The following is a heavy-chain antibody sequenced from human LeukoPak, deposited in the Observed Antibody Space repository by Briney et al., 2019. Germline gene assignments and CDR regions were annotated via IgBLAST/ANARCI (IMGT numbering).Heavy chain of an antibody. CDR3: AREGSLSVGPCFDY. CDR2: IYHSGST. Sequence: SETLSLTCAVSGGSISSGGYSWGWIRQPPGKGLEWIGYIYHSGSTYYNPSLKSRVTISVDRSKNQFSLKLSSVAAADTAVYYCAREGSLSVGPCFDYWGQGTLVTVSS. D-gene: IGHD5/OR15-5a*01. J-gene: IGHJ4*02. CDR1: GGSISSGGYS. V-gene: IGHV4-30-2*01.